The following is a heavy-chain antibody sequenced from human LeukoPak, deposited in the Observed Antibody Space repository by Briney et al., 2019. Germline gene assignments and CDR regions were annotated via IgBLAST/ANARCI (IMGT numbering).Heavy chain of an antibody. Sequence: PSETLSLTCAVYGGSFSGYYWSWIRQPPGKGLEWIGEINHSGSTNYNPSLKSRVTISVDTSKNQFSLKLSSVTAADTAVYYCARGRHYHTGILGEAYWGQGTLVTVSS. CDR3: ARGRHYHTGILGEAY. CDR1: GGSFSGYY. D-gene: IGHD3-16*01. CDR2: INHSGST. J-gene: IGHJ4*02. V-gene: IGHV4-34*01.